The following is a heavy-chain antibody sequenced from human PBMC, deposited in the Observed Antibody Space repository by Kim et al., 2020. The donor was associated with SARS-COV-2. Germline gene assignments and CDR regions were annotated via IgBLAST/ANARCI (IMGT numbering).Heavy chain of an antibody. Sequence: GGSLRLSCAASGFTFSSHAMSWVRQAPGKGLEWVSRIRVSASSTYHADAATGRVTISRANSNNTLNLFMNSLRVEATAAYYCSSCYVYYWGHGTLATVSS. J-gene: IGHJ4*01. CDR3: SSCYVYY. CDR2: IRVSASST. D-gene: IGHD3-16*01. V-gene: IGHV3-23*01. CDR1: GFTFSSHA.